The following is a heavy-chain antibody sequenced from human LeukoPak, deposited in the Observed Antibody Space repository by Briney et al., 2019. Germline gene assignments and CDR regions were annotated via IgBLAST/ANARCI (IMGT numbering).Heavy chain of an antibody. V-gene: IGHV3-48*03. J-gene: IGHJ5*02. CDR3: ARGDPYADL. D-gene: IGHD2-2*01. CDR1: GFSFSTYE. Sequence: GGSLRLSCAASGFSFSTYEMNWVRQAPGKGLEWVSDITISGNTRNYADSVKGRFTISRDNARNSLYLQMNSLRVEDTAVYYCARGDPYADLWGQGTLVSVAS. CDR2: ITISGNTR.